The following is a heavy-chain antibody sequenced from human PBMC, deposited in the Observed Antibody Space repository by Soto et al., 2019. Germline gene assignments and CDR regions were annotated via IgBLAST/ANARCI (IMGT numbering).Heavy chain of an antibody. J-gene: IGHJ5*02. CDR2: INPNGGRT. CDR1: GYTFTSDY. Sequence: QVQLVQSGAEVKKPGASVKVSCKASGYTFTSDYMHWVRQAPGQGLEWMGIINPNGGRTSYAQKFQGRVTMTRDTSTSTVYMELSSLRSEDTAVYYCARDPPYCSGGSCYSSWFDPCGQGTLVTVSS. CDR3: ARDPPYCSGGSCYSSWFDP. D-gene: IGHD2-15*01. V-gene: IGHV1-46*01.